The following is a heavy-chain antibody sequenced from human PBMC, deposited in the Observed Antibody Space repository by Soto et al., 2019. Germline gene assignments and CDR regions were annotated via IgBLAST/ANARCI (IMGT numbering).Heavy chain of an antibody. CDR1: GFTFSSYA. V-gene: IGHV3-23*01. J-gene: IGHJ3*02. CDR2: ISGSGGST. D-gene: IGHD5-12*01. Sequence: GGSLRLSCAASGFTFSSYAMSWVRQAPGKGLEWVSAISGSGGSTYYADSVKGRFTISRDNSKNTLYLQMNSLRAEDTAVYYCAKPIEYSGYDFFPLLGFDIWGQGTMVTVSS. CDR3: AKPIEYSGYDFFPLLGFDI.